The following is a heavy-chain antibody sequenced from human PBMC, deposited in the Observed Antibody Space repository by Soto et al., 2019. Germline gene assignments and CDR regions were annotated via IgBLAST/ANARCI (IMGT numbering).Heavy chain of an antibody. CDR2: ISCSGGST. J-gene: IGHJ3*02. CDR1: GFPFSSYA. Sequence: PGGSPRLSCAASGFPFSSYARSWVRQAPGKGLEWVSAISCSGGSTYYADSVKRRFTISRDNSKNTLYLQMNSLRAEDTAVYYCARRASYCSSGSCYFPTDDAFNIWGQGTMVTVSS. CDR3: ARRASYCSSGSCYFPTDDAFNI. V-gene: IGHV3-23*01. D-gene: IGHD2-15*01.